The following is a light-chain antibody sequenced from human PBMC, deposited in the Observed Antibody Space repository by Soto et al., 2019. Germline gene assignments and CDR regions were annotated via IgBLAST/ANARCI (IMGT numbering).Light chain of an antibody. J-gene: IGLJ3*02. Sequence: QSVLTQSASVSGSPGQSITISCTGTDNDVGGYDFVSWYQQHPGRAPKLLIHQVTTRLSGISSRFSGSKSGNTASLTITGLQPEDEAMYFCCSHSTSIAWVFGGGTKLTVL. CDR2: QVT. CDR3: CSHSTSIAWV. CDR1: DNDVGGYDF. V-gene: IGLV2-14*01.